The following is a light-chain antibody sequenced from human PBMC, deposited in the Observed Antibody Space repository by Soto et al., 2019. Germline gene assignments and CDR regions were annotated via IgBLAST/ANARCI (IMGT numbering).Light chain of an antibody. CDR1: QDIGNY. J-gene: IGKJ2*01. CDR2: EAN. CDR3: QQCDNLPFT. V-gene: IGKV1-33*01. Sequence: DIKLTQSPSSLSASVGDRVTISCQASQDIGNYLNWYQQKPGRAPRLLIYEANNLETGVPSVFSGGGSGTHFNLTISSLQPEHIATYYCQQCDNLPFTFGLGTNLEIK.